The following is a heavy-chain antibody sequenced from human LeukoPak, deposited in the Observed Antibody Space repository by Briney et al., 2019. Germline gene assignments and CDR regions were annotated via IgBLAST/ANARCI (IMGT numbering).Heavy chain of an antibody. CDR3: ARERMYSGSGSTYPYYDY. CDR1: GFIFSSCW. Sequence: GGSLRLSCAASGFIFSSCWMSWVRQSPGKGREGVANIKPDGSEKYYVDSVKGRFTISRDNAKNALYLEMNSLRVGDTAVYYCARERMYSGSGSTYPYYDYWGQGTLVTVSS. V-gene: IGHV3-7*01. J-gene: IGHJ4*02. CDR2: IKPDGSEK. D-gene: IGHD3-10*01.